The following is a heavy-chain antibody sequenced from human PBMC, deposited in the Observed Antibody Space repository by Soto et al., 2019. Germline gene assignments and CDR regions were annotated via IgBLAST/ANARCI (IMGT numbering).Heavy chain of an antibody. CDR3: TTDWTRRTGYYLPLPSFDY. CDR2: IKSKTEGGTT. J-gene: IGHJ4*02. D-gene: IGHD3-9*01. Sequence: EVQLVESGGGLVKPGGSLRLSCVASGFTFSNAWMSWVRQAPGKGLEWVGRIKSKTEGGTTDYAAPVKGRFTISRDDSKNVYYLQMNSLKTEDTAVYYCTTDWTRRTGYYLPLPSFDYWGQGTLVTVSS. CDR1: GFTFSNAW. V-gene: IGHV3-15*01.